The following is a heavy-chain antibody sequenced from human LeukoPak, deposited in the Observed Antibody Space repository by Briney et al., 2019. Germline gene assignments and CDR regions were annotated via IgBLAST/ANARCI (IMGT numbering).Heavy chain of an antibody. CDR3: ARKGAPPSYGTHQYYGMDV. V-gene: IGHV4-34*01. Sequence: SETLSLTCAVYGGSFSGYYWSWIRQPPGKGLEWIGEINHSGSTNYNPSLKSRVTISVDTSKNQFSLKLSSVTAADTAVYYCARKGAPPSYGTHQYYGMDVWGQGTTVTVSS. J-gene: IGHJ6*02. D-gene: IGHD1-14*01. CDR1: GGSFSGYY. CDR2: INHSGST.